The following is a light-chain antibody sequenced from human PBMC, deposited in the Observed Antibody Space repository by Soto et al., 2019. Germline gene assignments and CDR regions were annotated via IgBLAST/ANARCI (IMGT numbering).Light chain of an antibody. CDR2: GAS. CDR3: QHYGSSSLT. J-gene: IGKJ3*01. V-gene: IGKV3-20*01. Sequence: IVFTQSPGTLSLSPGERATLSCRASQSVSSSYLAWYQQKPGLPPRLLIYGASSRATGIPDRFSGSGSGTDFTLTISRLEPEDFAVYYCQHYGSSSLTFGPGTKVDIK. CDR1: QSVSSSY.